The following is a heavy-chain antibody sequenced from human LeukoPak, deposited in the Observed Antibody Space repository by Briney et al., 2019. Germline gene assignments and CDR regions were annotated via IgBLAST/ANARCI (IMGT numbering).Heavy chain of an antibody. V-gene: IGHV3-48*02. Sequence: GGSLRLSCATSGFSFSDYPMNWVRQAPGNGLEWVSNIRTSSEGANLAFYADSVKGRVTFSRDDAKNTLYLHMHSLRDDDTAVYYGATDLRYAFDYWGQGILVTVSS. CDR1: GFSFSDYP. CDR2: IRTSSEGANLA. J-gene: IGHJ4*02. CDR3: ATDLRYAFDY. D-gene: IGHD3-9*01.